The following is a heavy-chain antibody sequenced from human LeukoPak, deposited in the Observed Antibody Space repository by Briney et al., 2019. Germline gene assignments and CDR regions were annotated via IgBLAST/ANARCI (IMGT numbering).Heavy chain of an antibody. D-gene: IGHD3-16*01. J-gene: IGHJ4*02. CDR1: GYTFTGYY. CDR2: INPNSGDT. Sequence: ASVRVSCKASGYTFTGYYMHWVRQAPGQGLEWMGWINPNSGDTNYAQKFQGRVTMTRDTSISTAYMELSRLRSDDTAVYYCARVRYRLAETYIDYWGQGTLVTVSS. CDR3: ARVRYRLAETYIDY. V-gene: IGHV1-2*02.